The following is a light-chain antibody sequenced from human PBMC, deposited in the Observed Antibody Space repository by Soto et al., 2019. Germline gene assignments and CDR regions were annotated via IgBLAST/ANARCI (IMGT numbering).Light chain of an antibody. V-gene: IGKV1-5*03. CDR3: QQYKSYSVT. CDR2: KAS. CDR1: QSLDKW. J-gene: IGKJ4*01. Sequence: DIQMTQSPSTLSASVGDTVTISCRASQSLDKWLAWYQQKPGTAPILLIYKASTLDSGVASRFSGSGSGTELTLTISSLQPEDFATHCCQQYKSYSVTFGGGTTVEIK.